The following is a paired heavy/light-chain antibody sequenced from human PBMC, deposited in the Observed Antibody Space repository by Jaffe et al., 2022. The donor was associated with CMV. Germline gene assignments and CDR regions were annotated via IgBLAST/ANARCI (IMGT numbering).Light chain of an antibody. CDR2: DNN. V-gene: IGLV1-51*01. CDR3: GTWDSSLSAWV. J-gene: IGLJ3*02. CDR1: SSNIGKNY. Sequence: QSVLTQPPSVSAAPGQGVTISCSGSSSNIGKNYVSWYQQLPATAPKLLIYDNNKRPSGIPDRFSGSKSGTSATLGITGLQTGDEADYYCGTWDSSLSAWVFGGGTKLTVL.
Heavy chain of an antibody. CDR2: ISASGAST. D-gene: IGHD5-18*01. V-gene: IGHV3-23*01. J-gene: IGHJ6*02. CDR3: ANRPADTAMAVSPGYYGMDV. CDR1: GFSFRTYA. Sequence: EVQLLESGGGLVQPGGSLRLSCAASGFSFRTYAMTWVRQAPGKGLEWVSCISASGASTYYADSVKGRFTISRDNSKNTLYLEMNSLRAEDTALYYCANRPADTAMAVSPGYYGMDVWGHGTTVTVSS.